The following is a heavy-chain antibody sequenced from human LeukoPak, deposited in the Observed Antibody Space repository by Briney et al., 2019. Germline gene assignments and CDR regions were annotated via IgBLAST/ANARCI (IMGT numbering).Heavy chain of an antibody. V-gene: IGHV3-53*01. CDR3: ARGPVYSSSWNWFDP. Sequence: PGGSLRLSCAASGFTVSSNYMSWVRQAPGKGLEWVSVIYSGGSTYYADSVKGRFTISRDNSKNTLYLQMNGLRAEDTAVYYCARGPVYSSSWNWFDPWGQGTLVTVSS. CDR1: GFTVSSNY. J-gene: IGHJ5*02. CDR2: IYSGGST. D-gene: IGHD6-13*01.